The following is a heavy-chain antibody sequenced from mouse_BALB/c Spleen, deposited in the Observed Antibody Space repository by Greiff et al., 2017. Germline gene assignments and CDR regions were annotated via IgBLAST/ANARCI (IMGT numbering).Heavy chain of an antibody. J-gene: IGHJ4*01. Sequence: QVQLKQSGAELVRPGTSVKVSCKASGYAFTNYLIEWVKQRPGQGLAWIGVINPGSGGTKYNEKFKGKATLTADKSSSTAYMQLSSLTSDDSAVYFCARSGGLYAMDYWGQGTSVTVSS. CDR1: GYAFTNYL. CDR2: INPGSGGT. V-gene: IGHV1-54*01. D-gene: IGHD2-2*01. CDR3: ARSGGLYAMDY.